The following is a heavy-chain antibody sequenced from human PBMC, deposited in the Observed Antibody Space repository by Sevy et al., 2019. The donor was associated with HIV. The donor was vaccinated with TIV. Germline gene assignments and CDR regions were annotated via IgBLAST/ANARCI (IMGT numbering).Heavy chain of an antibody. CDR1: GFTFGDYA. J-gene: IGHJ4*02. V-gene: IGHV3-49*03. CDR3: TSYPGYYYDSSGYYRFDY. CDR2: IRSKAYGGTT. Sequence: GGSLRPSCTASGFTFGDYAMSWFRQAPGKGLEWVGFIRSKAYGGTTEYAASVKGRFTISRDDSKSIAYLQMNSLKTEDTAVYYCTSYPGYYYDSSGYYRFDYWGQVTLVTVSS. D-gene: IGHD3-22*01.